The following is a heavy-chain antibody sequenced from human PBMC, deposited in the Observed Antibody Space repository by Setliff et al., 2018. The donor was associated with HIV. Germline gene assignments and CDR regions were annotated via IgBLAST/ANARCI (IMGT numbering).Heavy chain of an antibody. CDR3: ARERIAVAGPRVAFDI. D-gene: IGHD6-19*01. CDR2: IHYSGST. V-gene: IGHV4-39*07. CDR1: GGSISSNSYY. J-gene: IGHJ3*02. Sequence: SETLSLTCTVSGGSISSNSYYWGWIRQPPGKGLEWIGSIHYSGSTYYNPSLKSRVTISVDTSKNPFSLKLSSVTAADTAVYYCARERIAVAGPRVAFDIWGQGTMVTVSS.